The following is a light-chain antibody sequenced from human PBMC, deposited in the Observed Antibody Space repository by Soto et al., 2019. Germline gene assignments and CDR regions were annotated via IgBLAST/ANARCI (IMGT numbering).Light chain of an antibody. V-gene: IGKV3-15*01. CDR1: QSISSN. J-gene: IGKJ4*01. Sequence: EIVMTQSPATLSVSPGERATLSCRASQSISSNLAWYQQKPGQAPRLLMYGASTRATGIPARFSGSRSGTEFTLTISSLQSEDFAVYYCQQYNNWPPLTFGGGTKV. CDR3: QQYNNWPPLT. CDR2: GAS.